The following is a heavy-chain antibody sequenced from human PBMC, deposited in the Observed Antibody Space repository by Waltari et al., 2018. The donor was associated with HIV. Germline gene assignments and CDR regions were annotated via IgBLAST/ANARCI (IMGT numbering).Heavy chain of an antibody. Sequence: QVQLVQSGAEVKKPGASVKVSCKASGYTFTSYGISWVRQAPGQGLEWMGWIRAYNGNTNYAQKRPGRGTMTTDTSTSTAYMELRSLRSDDTAVYYCARDHSSNAWIQMWGVYDDYWGQGTLVTVSS. J-gene: IGHJ4*02. D-gene: IGHD2-8*01. CDR3: ARDHSSNAWIQMWGVYDDY. V-gene: IGHV1-18*01. CDR2: IRAYNGNT. CDR1: GYTFTSYG.